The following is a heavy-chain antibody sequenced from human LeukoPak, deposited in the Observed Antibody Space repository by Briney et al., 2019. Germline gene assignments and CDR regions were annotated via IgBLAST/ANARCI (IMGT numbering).Heavy chain of an antibody. CDR3: ARGRSGGSSWLNYYYYMDV. Sequence: GASVKVSCKASGYTFTGYYMHWVRQAPGQGLEWMGWINPNSGGTNYAQKFQGRVTMTRDTSISTAYMELSRLRSDDTAVYYCARGRSGGSSWLNYYYYMDVWGKGTTVTVSS. D-gene: IGHD6-13*01. CDR1: GYTFTGYY. V-gene: IGHV1-2*02. J-gene: IGHJ6*03. CDR2: INPNSGGT.